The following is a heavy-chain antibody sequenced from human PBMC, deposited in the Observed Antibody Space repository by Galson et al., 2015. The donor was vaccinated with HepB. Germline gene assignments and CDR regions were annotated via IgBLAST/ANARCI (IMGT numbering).Heavy chain of an antibody. CDR3: ARGALVVVVGGTQNNWFGS. J-gene: IGHJ5*01. CDR2: ISPYNRNT. Sequence: SCKASGYTFSTYSITWVRQAPGQGLAWMGWISPYNRNTDYAQKFQGRVTMTTDTPTTTAFMELRSLRSDDTAVYYCARGALVVVVGGTQNNWFGSWGQGTLVTVSS. V-gene: IGHV1-18*01. D-gene: IGHD2-15*01. CDR1: GYTFSTYS.